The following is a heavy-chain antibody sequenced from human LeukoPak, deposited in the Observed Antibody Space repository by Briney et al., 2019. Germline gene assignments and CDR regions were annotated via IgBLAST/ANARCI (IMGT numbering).Heavy chain of an antibody. CDR2: INPNNGDT. J-gene: IGHJ4*02. CDR3: ARADHYDISTTYPFDY. Sequence: GASVKVSCKSSGYTFTGYYMHWVRQAPGQGLEWMGWINPNNGDTNYAQKFQGRVTMTRDTSISTVYMELSRLTSDDTALYFCARADHYDISTTYPFDYWGQGTLVTVSS. V-gene: IGHV1-2*02. D-gene: IGHD3-9*01. CDR1: GYTFTGYY.